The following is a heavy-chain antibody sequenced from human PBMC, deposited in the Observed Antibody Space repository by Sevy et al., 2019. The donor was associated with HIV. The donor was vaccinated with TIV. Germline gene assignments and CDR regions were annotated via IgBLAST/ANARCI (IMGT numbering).Heavy chain of an antibody. J-gene: IGHJ1*01. CDR2: ISSSSSTI. Sequence: GGSLRLSCAASGFTFSSYSMNWVRQAPGKGLEWVSYISSSSSTIYYADSVKGRFTISRDNAKNSLYLQMNSLRDEDTAVYYCAGEIGDILTGYRGYFQHWGQGTLVTVSS. V-gene: IGHV3-48*02. CDR3: AGEIGDILTGYRGYFQH. D-gene: IGHD3-9*01. CDR1: GFTFSSYS.